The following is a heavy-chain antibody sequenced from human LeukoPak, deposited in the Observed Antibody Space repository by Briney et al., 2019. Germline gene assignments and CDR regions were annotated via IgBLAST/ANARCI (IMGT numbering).Heavy chain of an antibody. D-gene: IGHD6-19*01. J-gene: IGHJ4*02. CDR3: ARSRGAGPGAHFDY. V-gene: IGHV3-11*03. Sequence: KPGGSLRLSCAASGFTFSDEYMSWIRQAPGKGPEWVSYVSNSGSYTNYADSVKGRFTISRDNAKSSLYLQMNSVRAEDTAVYYCARSRGAGPGAHFDYWGQGTLVTVSS. CDR1: GFTFSDEY. CDR2: VSNSGSYT.